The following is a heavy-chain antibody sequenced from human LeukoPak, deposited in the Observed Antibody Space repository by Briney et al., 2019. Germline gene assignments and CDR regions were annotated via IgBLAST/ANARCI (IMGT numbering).Heavy chain of an antibody. CDR2: IKTTTDGGTT. V-gene: IGHV3-15*01. D-gene: IGHD1-1*01. J-gene: IGHJ4*02. CDR3: VTRVKSTGDY. Sequence: GGSLRLPCEASGFTFSNVYMNWVRQAPGKGLEWLGRIKTTTDGGTTEYAAPVKGRFTISRDDSKNTVYLQMNSLRTEDTALYYCVTRVKSTGDYWGQGTLVTVSS. CDR1: GFTFSNVY.